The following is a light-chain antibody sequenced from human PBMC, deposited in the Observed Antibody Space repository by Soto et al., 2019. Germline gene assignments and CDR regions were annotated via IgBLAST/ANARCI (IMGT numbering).Light chain of an antibody. V-gene: IGKV3-20*01. J-gene: IGKJ1*01. CDR1: QSVSSSY. Sequence: ILFTQSPGTLSLSPGERATLSCRASQSVSSSYLAWYQQKPGQAPRLLIYGASSRDTGIPDRFSGSGSGTDFTLTISRLEPEDFAVYYCQQYGSSPRTFGQGTKVDIK. CDR3: QQYGSSPRT. CDR2: GAS.